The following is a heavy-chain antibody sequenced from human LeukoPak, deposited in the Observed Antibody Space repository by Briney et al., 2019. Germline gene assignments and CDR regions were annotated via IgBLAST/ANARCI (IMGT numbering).Heavy chain of an antibody. V-gene: IGHV3-30*18. CDR1: GFTFSVYG. J-gene: IGHJ4*02. CDR3: TKGDGGWYPIDY. D-gene: IGHD6-19*01. CDR2: ISYDGSNK. Sequence: RRSLRLSCAASGFTFSVYGMHWVRQAPGKGLEWVAVISYDGSNKYYADSVKGRFTISRDNSKNTLYLQMNSLRADDTALYYCTKGDGGWYPIDYWGQGTLVIVSS.